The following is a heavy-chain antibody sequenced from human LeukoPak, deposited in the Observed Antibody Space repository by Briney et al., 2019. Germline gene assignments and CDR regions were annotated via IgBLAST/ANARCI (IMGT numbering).Heavy chain of an antibody. Sequence: GGSLRLSCAASGFIFSSCWMTWVRQAPGKGLEWVANIKEDGSKKNYVESVKGRFTISRDNAKNSLYLQMNSLRAEDTAVYYCVLERDSILNFDYWGQGTLVTVSS. CDR3: VLERDSILNFDY. J-gene: IGHJ4*02. CDR2: IKEDGSKK. CDR1: GFIFSSCW. D-gene: IGHD3-22*01. V-gene: IGHV3-7*01.